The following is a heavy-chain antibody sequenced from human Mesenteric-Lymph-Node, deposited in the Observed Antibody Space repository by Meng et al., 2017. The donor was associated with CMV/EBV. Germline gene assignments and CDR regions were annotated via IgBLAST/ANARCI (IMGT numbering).Heavy chain of an antibody. J-gene: IGHJ3*02. D-gene: IGHD2-2*01. Sequence: GESLKISCEGSGFIFSDYWISWVRQAPGKGLEWVAKIKQDGSQKYYMDSVKGRFTISRDNAKKSLYLQMNSLRADDTAVYYCARAGYCSSTTCYGDVFDIWGQGTMVTVSS. CDR2: IKQDGSQK. CDR1: GFIFSDYW. CDR3: ARAGYCSSTTCYGDVFDI. V-gene: IGHV3-7*01.